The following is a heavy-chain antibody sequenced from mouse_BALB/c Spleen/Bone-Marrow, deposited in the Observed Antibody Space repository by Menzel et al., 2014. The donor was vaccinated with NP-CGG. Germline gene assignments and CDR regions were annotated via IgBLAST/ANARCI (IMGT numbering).Heavy chain of an antibody. J-gene: IGHJ2*02. CDR3: ARRGSDGYQDN. CDR2: INPGSSTI. CDR1: GFDFTRYW. V-gene: IGHV4-2*02. D-gene: IGHD1-2*01. Sequence: EVKLMESGGGLVQPARSLTLACVASGFDFTRYWMSWARQAPGKGQEWIGEINPGSSTINYSPSLKDKFIISRDNAKNRLFLQMNNVRSEDTALYYCARRGSDGYQDNWGQGTSLTVSS.